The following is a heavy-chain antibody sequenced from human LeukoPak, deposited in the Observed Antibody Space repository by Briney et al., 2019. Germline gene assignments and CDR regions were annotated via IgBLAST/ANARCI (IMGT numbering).Heavy chain of an antibody. D-gene: IGHD5-18*01. J-gene: IGHJ4*02. V-gene: IGHV3-48*04. CDR1: EFTFSSYS. CDR3: ARDLAYSRLDY. CDR2: ITNSGNSK. Sequence: GSLRLSCAASEFTFSSYSMNWVRQAPGKGLEWVPYITNSGNSKSYADSVKGRFTISRDNAENSLYLQMNSLRVEDTAFYYCARDLAYSRLDYWGQGMLVTVSS.